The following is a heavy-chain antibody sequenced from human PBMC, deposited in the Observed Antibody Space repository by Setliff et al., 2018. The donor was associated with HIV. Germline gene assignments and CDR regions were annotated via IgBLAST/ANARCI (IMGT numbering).Heavy chain of an antibody. J-gene: IGHJ5*02. CDR1: GFSFSDYF. D-gene: IGHD1-20*01. CDR2: ISGSTSHM. CDR3: ARYKWNDWIFGWFDP. V-gene: IGHV3-11*06. Sequence: GGSLRLSCAVSGFSFSDYFMTWIRQAPGKGLEWVSYISGSTSHMNYADSVKGRFTISRDNAKNSLYLQMNSLRAEDTAVYYCARYKWNDWIFGWFDPWGQGTQVTVSS.